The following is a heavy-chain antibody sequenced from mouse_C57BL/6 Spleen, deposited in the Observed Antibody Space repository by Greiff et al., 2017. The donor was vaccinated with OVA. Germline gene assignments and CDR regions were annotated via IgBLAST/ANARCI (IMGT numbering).Heavy chain of an antibody. V-gene: IGHV5-6*01. CDR2: ISSGGSYT. CDR3: EGIDDDPFDY. D-gene: IGHD2-3*01. J-gene: IGHJ2*01. CDR1: GFTFSSYG. Sequence: EVQLVESGGDLVKPGGSLKLSCAASGFTFSSYGMSWVRQTPDKRLEWVATISSGGSYTYYPDSVKGRFTISRDNAKNTLYLQMSSEESADTAMCCGEGIDDDPFDYWGQGTTLTVSS.